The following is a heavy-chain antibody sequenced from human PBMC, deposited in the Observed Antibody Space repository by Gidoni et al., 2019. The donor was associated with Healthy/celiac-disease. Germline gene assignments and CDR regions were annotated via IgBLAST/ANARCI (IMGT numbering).Heavy chain of an antibody. V-gene: IGHV3-15*07. J-gene: IGHJ4*02. CDR2: IKSKTDGGTT. CDR3: TTDFFKPFQNDYGDY. CDR1: GFTFSNAW. Sequence: EVQLVESGGGLVKPGGSLRLSCAASGFTFSNAWMNWVRQAPGKGLEWVGRIKSKTDGGTTDYAAPVKGRFTISRDDSKNTLYLQMNSLKTEDTAVYYCTTDFFKPFQNDYGDYWGQGTLVTVSS. D-gene: IGHD3-3*01.